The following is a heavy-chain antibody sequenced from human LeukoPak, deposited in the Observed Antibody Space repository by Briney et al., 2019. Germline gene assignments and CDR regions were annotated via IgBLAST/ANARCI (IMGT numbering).Heavy chain of an antibody. CDR1: GDTFTRGA. Sequence: SVKVSFTASGDTFTRGAVSWVRQAPGQGPERMGSIRPILGAPEYAEMFQGRATITADKSTNTVFLELRSVKSEDRGVYCCARGKGFVGHFGSWGQGTLVTVSS. D-gene: IGHD3-3*01. CDR2: IRPILGAP. V-gene: IGHV1-69*04. CDR3: ARGKGFVGHFGS. J-gene: IGHJ1*01.